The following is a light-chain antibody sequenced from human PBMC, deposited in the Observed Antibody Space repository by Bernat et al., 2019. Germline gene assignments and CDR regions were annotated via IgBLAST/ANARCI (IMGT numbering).Light chain of an antibody. J-gene: IGLJ3*02. CDR3: QSCGTSNWL. CDR2: EDN. Sequence: NFMLTQPHSVSESPGKTVTISCTRSSGSIASNYVQWYQQRPGSAPTTVNYEDNQRPAGVPDRLSGSIDSSTNSATLTITGLKTEDEAYYYWQSCGTSNWLFGGGTKLTVL. CDR1: SGSIASNY. V-gene: IGLV6-57*04.